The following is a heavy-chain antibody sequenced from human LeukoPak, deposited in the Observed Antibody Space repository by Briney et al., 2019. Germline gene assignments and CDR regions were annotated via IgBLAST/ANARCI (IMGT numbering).Heavy chain of an antibody. CDR3: PTVASVVVVATTSLPFDY. Sequence: GGSLRLSCAASGFTFSSYGMSCVRQAPGKGLEWLGRIKSKTEGGTTHYAAPVKGRFTIARDDSKNTLYLQMNSLKTEAPAVYYCPTVASVVVVATTSLPFDYWGQGTLVTVSS. CDR2: IKSKTEGGTT. J-gene: IGHJ4*02. CDR1: GFTFSSYG. V-gene: IGHV3-15*01. D-gene: IGHD2-15*01.